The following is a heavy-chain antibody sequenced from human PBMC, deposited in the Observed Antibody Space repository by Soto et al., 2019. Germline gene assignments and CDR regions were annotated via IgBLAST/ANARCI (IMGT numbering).Heavy chain of an antibody. CDR2: IYHSGST. J-gene: IGHJ4*02. CDR3: ARDQQARYFAWLLPDY. Sequence: SETLSLTCAVSGYSISSGYYWGWIRQPPGKGLEWIGSIYHSGSTYYNPSLKSRVTISVDTAKNQFSLKLSSVTAADTAVYYCARDQQARYFAWLLPDYWGQGTLVTVSS. D-gene: IGHD3-9*01. CDR1: GYSISSGYY. V-gene: IGHV4-38-2*02.